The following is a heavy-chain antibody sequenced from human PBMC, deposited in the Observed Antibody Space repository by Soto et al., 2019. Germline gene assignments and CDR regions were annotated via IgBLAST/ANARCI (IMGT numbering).Heavy chain of an antibody. Sequence: SETLSLTCTVSGGSISSSSYYWGWIRQPPGKGLEWIGSIYYSGSTYYNPSLKSRVTISVDTSKNQFSLKLSSVTAADTAVYYCARRRVETPWRVDGYFDYWGQGTLVTVSS. J-gene: IGHJ4*02. CDR3: ARRRVETPWRVDGYFDY. V-gene: IGHV4-39*01. CDR1: GGSISSSSYY. D-gene: IGHD1-1*01. CDR2: IYYSGST.